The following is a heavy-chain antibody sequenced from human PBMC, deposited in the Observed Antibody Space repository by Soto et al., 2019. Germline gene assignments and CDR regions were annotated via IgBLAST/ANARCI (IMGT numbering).Heavy chain of an antibody. CDR3: AKGILVKPPGTRTFDI. J-gene: IGHJ3*02. D-gene: IGHD6-13*01. V-gene: IGHV3-23*01. Sequence: EVQLLESEGGLVQPGGSLRLSCAASGFTFINYAMSWVRQAPGKGLEWVSTIGGGDGSTYYADSVKGRFTISRDNSNSALYLQMNSLRVGDTAIYYCAKGILVKPPGTRTFDIWGQGTMVIVSS. CDR1: GFTFINYA. CDR2: IGGGDGST.